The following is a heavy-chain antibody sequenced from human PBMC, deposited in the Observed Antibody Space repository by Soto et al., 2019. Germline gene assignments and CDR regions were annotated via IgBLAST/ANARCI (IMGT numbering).Heavy chain of an antibody. D-gene: IGHD2-21*01. V-gene: IGHV1-18*01. CDR1: GYTFTSYG. J-gene: IGHJ4*02. Sequence: GASVKVSCKASGYTFTSYGISWVRQAPGQGLEWMGWISAYNGNTNYAQKLQGRVTMTTDTSTRTAYMELRSLRSDDTAVYYCTRYCGGDCYSPAPFDYWGQGTLVTVSS. CDR3: TRYCGGDCYSPAPFDY. CDR2: ISAYNGNT.